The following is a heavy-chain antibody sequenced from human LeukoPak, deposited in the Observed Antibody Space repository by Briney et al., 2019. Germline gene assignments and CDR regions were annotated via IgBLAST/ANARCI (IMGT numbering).Heavy chain of an antibody. D-gene: IGHD6-13*01. CDR1: GFTFGDYA. CDR3: TTDLLAAVGLVSFFDF. Sequence: PGGSLRLSCTASGFTFGDYAMSGFRQAPGKGLEWVGFIRSKAYGGTTDYAASVKGRFTISRDDSKSTLYLQMNSLKIEDTAVYYCTTDLLAAVGLVSFFDFWGQGALVTVSS. J-gene: IGHJ4*02. CDR2: IRSKAYGGTT. V-gene: IGHV3-49*03.